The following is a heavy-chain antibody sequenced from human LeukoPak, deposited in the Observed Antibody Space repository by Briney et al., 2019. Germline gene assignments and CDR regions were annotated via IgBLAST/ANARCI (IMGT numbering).Heavy chain of an antibody. CDR2: IIPIFGTA. V-gene: IGHV1-69*06. CDR3: ARDPDYDILTGRRGNWFDP. Sequence: GASVKVSCKASGGTFSSYAISWVRQAPGQGLEWMGGIIPIFGTANYAQKFQGRVTITADKSTSTAYMELSSLRSEDTAVYYCARDPDYDILTGRRGNWFDPWGQGTLVTVSS. J-gene: IGHJ5*02. CDR1: GGTFSSYA. D-gene: IGHD3-9*01.